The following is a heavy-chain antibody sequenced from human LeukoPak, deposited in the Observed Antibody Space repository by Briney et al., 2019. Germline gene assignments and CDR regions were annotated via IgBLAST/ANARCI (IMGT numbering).Heavy chain of an antibody. Sequence: GGSLRLSCAASGFTFSGHYMDWVRQAPGKGLEWVARTSNKANSYTTEYAAAGRGRFTIERDDNKSYLLLQMKSLKTEDTAVYYCARVTPLTDYYYDYWGQGTLVTVSS. V-gene: IGHV3-72*01. CDR3: ARVTPLTDYYYDY. D-gene: IGHD2-21*02. CDR1: GFTFSGHY. J-gene: IGHJ4*02. CDR2: TSNKANSYTT.